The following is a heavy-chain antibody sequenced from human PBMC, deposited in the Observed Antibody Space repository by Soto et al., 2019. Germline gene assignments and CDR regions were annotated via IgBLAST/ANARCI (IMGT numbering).Heavy chain of an antibody. J-gene: IGHJ4*02. Sequence: QVQLVESGGGVVQPGRSLRLSCAVSGLTFSIYSIHWVRQAPGKGLEWVALMWYDGTNKYYADSVKGRFTVTSENSRNTVYLQMDSLRAEDTAVYYCARGSGRGFNYLDYWGQGTLVTVSS. CDR2: MWYDGTNK. D-gene: IGHD5-18*01. CDR3: ARGSGRGFNYLDY. CDR1: GLTFSIYS. V-gene: IGHV3-33*01.